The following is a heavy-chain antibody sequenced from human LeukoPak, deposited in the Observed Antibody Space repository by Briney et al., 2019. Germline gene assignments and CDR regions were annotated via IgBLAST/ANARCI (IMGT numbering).Heavy chain of an antibody. CDR1: GYTFTGYY. CDR2: INPNSGGT. Sequence: ASVKVSCKASGYTFTGYYMHWVRQAPGQGLEWMGWINPNSGGTNYAQKFQGRVTMTRDTSISTAYMELSRLRSEDTAVYYCARVSGLAQPPLGYWGQGTLVTVSS. V-gene: IGHV1-2*02. D-gene: IGHD3-16*01. J-gene: IGHJ4*02. CDR3: ARVSGLAQPPLGY.